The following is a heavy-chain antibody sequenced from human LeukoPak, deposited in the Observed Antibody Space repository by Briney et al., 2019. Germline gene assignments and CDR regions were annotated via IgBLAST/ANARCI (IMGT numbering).Heavy chain of an antibody. CDR2: IWYDGSNK. Sequence: GGSLRLSCAASGFTFSSYGMHWVRQAPGKGLEWVAVIWYDGSNKCYADSVKGRFTISRDNSKNTLYLQMNSLRAEDTAVYYCARDPYSGSYYPDYWGQGTLVTVSS. CDR3: ARDPYSGSYYPDY. D-gene: IGHD1-26*01. J-gene: IGHJ4*02. V-gene: IGHV3-33*01. CDR1: GFTFSSYG.